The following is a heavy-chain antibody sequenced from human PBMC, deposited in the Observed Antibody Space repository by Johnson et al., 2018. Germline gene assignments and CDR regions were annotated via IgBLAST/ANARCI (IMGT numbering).Heavy chain of an antibody. CDR2: INEDGTEK. J-gene: IGHJ6*02. CDR1: RFTFTAYW. CDR3: AIFKKCLTSTCSHPEQYDYYGMNV. V-gene: IGHV3-7*01. D-gene: IGHD1-14*01. Sequence: EVQLLETGGGLVQPGGSLRLSCAASRFTFTAYWMSWVRQAPGRGLEWVANINEDGTEKFYVDSVRGRFTVHRDNRKNSLELQMDNLRTEDTADYYCAIFKKCLTSTCSHPEQYDYYGMNVWGQGTTVTVSS.